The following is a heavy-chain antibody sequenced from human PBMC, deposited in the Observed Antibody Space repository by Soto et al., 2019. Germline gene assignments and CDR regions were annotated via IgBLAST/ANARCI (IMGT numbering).Heavy chain of an antibody. CDR1: GGSISSSGYY. CDR3: ATSNWFDP. V-gene: IGHV4-39*01. CDR2: IYYSGST. J-gene: IGHJ5*02. Sequence: QLQLQESGPGLVKPSETLSLTCTVSGGSISSSGYYWGWIRQPPGKGLEWIGTIYYSGSTYYNPSVKSRVTISVDTSKNQFSLKLRSVTAADTAVYYCATSNWFDPWGQGTLVTVSS.